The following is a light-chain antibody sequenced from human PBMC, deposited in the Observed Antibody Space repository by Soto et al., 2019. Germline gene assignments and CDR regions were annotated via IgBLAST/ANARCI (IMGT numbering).Light chain of an antibody. CDR1: QSISSY. Sequence: DIQMTQSPSSLSASVGDRVTITCRASQSISSYLNWYQQKPGKAPKLLIYAASSLQSGAPPRFSGSGSGTDFTLTISSLQPEDFATYYCQQSYSTLFTFGPGTKVDIK. V-gene: IGKV1-39*01. J-gene: IGKJ3*01. CDR2: AAS. CDR3: QQSYSTLFT.